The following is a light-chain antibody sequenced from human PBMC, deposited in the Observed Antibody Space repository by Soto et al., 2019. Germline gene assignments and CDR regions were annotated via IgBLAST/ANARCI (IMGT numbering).Light chain of an antibody. CDR3: CSYAGSSNIV. V-gene: IGLV2-23*02. CDR1: SSDVGSYNL. J-gene: IGLJ2*01. CDR2: EVN. Sequence: QSALTQPASVSGSPGQSITISCTGTSSDVGSYNLVSWYQQLPGKAPILIIYEVNERPSGISNRFSGSKSGNTASLTISGLQGEDDADYYCCSYAGSSNIVFGGGTKLTVL.